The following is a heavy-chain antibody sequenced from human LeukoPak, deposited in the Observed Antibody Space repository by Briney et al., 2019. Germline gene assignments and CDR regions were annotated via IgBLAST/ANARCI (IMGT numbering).Heavy chain of an antibody. CDR1: GFTFSSYW. CDR2: IKQDGSEK. V-gene: IGHV3-7*03. Sequence: GGSLRLSCAASGFTFSSYWMSWVRQAPGKGLEWVANIKQDGSEKYYADSVKGRFTISRDNAKNSLYLQMNSLRAEDTAVYYCARDLTMVRGLTYYGMDVWGKGTTVTVSS. J-gene: IGHJ6*04. CDR3: ARDLTMVRGLTYYGMDV. D-gene: IGHD3-10*01.